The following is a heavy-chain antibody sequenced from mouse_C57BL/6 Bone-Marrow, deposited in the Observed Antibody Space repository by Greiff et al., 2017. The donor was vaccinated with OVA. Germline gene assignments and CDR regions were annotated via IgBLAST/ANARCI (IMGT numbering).Heavy chain of an antibody. V-gene: IGHV5-17*01. CDR1: GFTFSDYG. J-gene: IGHJ3*01. Sequence: DVKLVESGGGLVKPGGSLKLSCAASGFTFSDYGMHWVRQAPEKGLEWVAYISSGSSTIYYAGTVKGRFTISRDNAKNTLFLQMTSLRSEDTAMYYCARWDTTVVAPFAYWGQGTLVTVSA. CDR3: ARWDTTVVAPFAY. D-gene: IGHD1-1*01. CDR2: ISSGSSTI.